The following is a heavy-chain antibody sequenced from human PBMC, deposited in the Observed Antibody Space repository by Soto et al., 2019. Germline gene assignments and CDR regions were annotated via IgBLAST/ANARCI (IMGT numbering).Heavy chain of an antibody. Sequence: EVQLVESGGGLVQPGGSLRLSCAASGFTFSAYDMHWVRQPTAKGLEWVSAIGTLHDTYYPDSVKGRFTISRENAKNSLYLQMNSLTTGETAVYYCARQASYWHGGGGWFDPWGQGTLVTVSS. J-gene: IGHJ5*02. D-gene: IGHD2-8*02. CDR3: ARQASYWHGGGGWFDP. V-gene: IGHV3-13*01. CDR1: GFTFSAYD. CDR2: IGTLHDT.